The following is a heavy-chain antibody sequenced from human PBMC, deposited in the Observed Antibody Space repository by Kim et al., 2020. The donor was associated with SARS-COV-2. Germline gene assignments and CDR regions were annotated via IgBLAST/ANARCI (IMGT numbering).Heavy chain of an antibody. CDR3: AKAPLVGATVVDY. V-gene: IGHV3-23*03. CDR2: IYSGGSST. J-gene: IGHJ4*02. D-gene: IGHD1-26*01. CDR1: GFTFSSYA. Sequence: GGSLRLSCAASGFTFSSYAMSWVRQAPGKGLEWVSVIYSGGSSTYYADSVKGRFTISRDNSKNTLYLQMNSLRAEDTAVYYCAKAPLVGATVVDYWGQGTLVTVSS.